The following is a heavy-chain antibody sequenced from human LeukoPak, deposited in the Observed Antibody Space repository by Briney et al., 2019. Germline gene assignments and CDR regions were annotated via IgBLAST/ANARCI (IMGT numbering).Heavy chain of an antibody. CDR2: INHSGST. V-gene: IGHV4-34*01. CDR3: AREGRSITIFGVVGGYYFDY. D-gene: IGHD3-3*01. J-gene: IGHJ4*02. CDR1: GGSFSGYY. Sequence: ASETLSLTCAVYGGSFSGYYWSWIRQPPGKGLEWIGEINHSGSTNYNPSLKSRVTISVDTSKNQFSLKPSSVTAADTAVYYCAREGRSITIFGVVGGYYFDYWGQGTLVTVSS.